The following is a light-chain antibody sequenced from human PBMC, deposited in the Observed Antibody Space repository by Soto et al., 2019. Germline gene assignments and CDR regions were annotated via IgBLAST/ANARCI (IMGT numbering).Light chain of an antibody. J-gene: IGKJ1*01. CDR1: QSIRSD. Sequence: ETVMTQSPATLSVSPGEGATLSCRASQSIRSDLAWYQQRPGQAPRLLIFAASTRAAGVSVRFSGSGSGTDFTLTISSLQPEDFAVYYCQQYNNWPPWTFSQGTKVEIK. CDR3: QQYNNWPPWT. CDR2: AAS. V-gene: IGKV3-15*01.